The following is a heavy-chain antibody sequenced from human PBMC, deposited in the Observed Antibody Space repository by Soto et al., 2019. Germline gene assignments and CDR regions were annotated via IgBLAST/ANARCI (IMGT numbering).Heavy chain of an antibody. CDR3: ARDKRGTARPSGYYGMDI. CDR1: GRSDD. J-gene: IGHJ6*02. Sequence: GRSDDGSWVRKNPGKGLEWVSVIYSGGSTYYADSVKGRFTIPRDNSKNTLYRQMNSLRAEDTAVYYCARDKRGTARPSGYYGMDICGQATTVT. D-gene: IGHD5-18*01. V-gene: IGHV3-53*01. CDR2: IYSGGST.